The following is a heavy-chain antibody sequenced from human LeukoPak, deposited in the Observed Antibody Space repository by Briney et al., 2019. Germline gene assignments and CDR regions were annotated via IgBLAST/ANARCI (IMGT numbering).Heavy chain of an antibody. CDR1: GYTFTGYY. Sequence: GASVKVSYKASGYTFTGYYIHWVRQAPGHGLEWMGWINPNSGGTNSAQKFQGRVTMTRDTSISTAYMELSRLRSDDTAVYYCAGDRASKQDGGFDPWGQGTLVTVSS. D-gene: IGHD1/OR15-1a*01. CDR2: INPNSGGT. V-gene: IGHV1-2*02. J-gene: IGHJ5*02. CDR3: AGDRASKQDGGFDP.